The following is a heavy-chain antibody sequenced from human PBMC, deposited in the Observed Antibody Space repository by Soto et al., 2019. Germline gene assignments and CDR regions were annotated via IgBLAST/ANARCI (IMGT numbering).Heavy chain of an antibody. J-gene: IGHJ5*02. CDR3: AKPPTLPQGP. D-gene: IGHD2-15*01. V-gene: IGHV3-23*01. CDR2: IGGSGETT. Sequence: GGSLRLSCEASGFKFSVYAMNWVRQAPGKGLEWVANIGGSGETTHYARSVEGRFTISRDNSNNILFLQMDNLRVEDTAVYYCAKPPTLPQGPWGQGTLVTVSS. CDR1: GFKFSVYA.